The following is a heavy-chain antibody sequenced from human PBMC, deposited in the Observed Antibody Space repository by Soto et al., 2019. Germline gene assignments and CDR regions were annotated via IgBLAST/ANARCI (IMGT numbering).Heavy chain of an antibody. Sequence: PGESLKISCKGSGYSFTSYWISWVRQMPGKGLEWMGRIDPSDSYTNYSPSFQGHVTISADKSISTAYLQWSSLKASDTAMYYCARHPYDSGSYYHFDYWGQGTLVTVSS. J-gene: IGHJ4*02. CDR3: ARHPYDSGSYYHFDY. CDR2: IDPSDSYT. D-gene: IGHD1-26*01. CDR1: GYSFTSYW. V-gene: IGHV5-10-1*01.